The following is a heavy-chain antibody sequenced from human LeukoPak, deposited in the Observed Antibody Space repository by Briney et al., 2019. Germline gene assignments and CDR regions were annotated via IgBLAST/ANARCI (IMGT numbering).Heavy chain of an antibody. CDR2: TNPNSGNT. J-gene: IGHJ4*02. D-gene: IGHD4-23*01. V-gene: IGHV1-8*01. CDR1: GYTFTSYD. Sequence: VGPVKVSCKASGYTFTSYDINWVRQATGQGLEWMGWTNPNSGNTGYAQKFQGRVTMTRNTSISTAYMELSSLRSEDTAVYYCARGSPDYGGKGGDYWGQGTLVTVSS. CDR3: ARGSPDYGGKGGDY.